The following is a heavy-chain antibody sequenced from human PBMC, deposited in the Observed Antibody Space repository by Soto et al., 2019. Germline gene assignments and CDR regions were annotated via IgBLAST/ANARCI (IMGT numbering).Heavy chain of an antibody. CDR2: ISGSGGST. V-gene: IGHV3-23*01. D-gene: IGHD2-21*02. CDR3: AKVPPKFCGGDCYPLLYFDY. J-gene: IGHJ4*02. Sequence: GGSLRLSCAASGFTFSSYAMSWVRQAPGKGLEWVSAISGSGGSTYYADSVKGRFTISRDNSKNTLYLQMNSLRAEDTAVYYCAKVPPKFCGGDCYPLLYFDYWGQGTLVTVSS. CDR1: GFTFSSYA.